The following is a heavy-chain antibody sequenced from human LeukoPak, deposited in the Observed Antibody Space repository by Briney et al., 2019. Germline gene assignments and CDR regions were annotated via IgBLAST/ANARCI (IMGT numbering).Heavy chain of an antibody. Sequence: NPSETLSLTCSVSGGSVTSGTYHWGWIRQPPGKGLEWIGSVYFDGGTYYNPSLQSRVTISVDTSKNQFSLRLSSVTAADTALYYCARDHYYDGRGRFDPWGQGTLVTVSS. D-gene: IGHD3-16*01. J-gene: IGHJ5*02. CDR1: GGSVTSGTYH. CDR2: VYFDGGT. V-gene: IGHV4-39*07. CDR3: ARDHYYDGRGRFDP.